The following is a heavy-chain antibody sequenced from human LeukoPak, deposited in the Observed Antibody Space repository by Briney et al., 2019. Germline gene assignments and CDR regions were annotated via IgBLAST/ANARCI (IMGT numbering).Heavy chain of an antibody. CDR1: GYTFSTYY. J-gene: IGHJ5*02. CDR3: ARDVGDTGNWFDP. V-gene: IGHV1-46*01. Sequence: ASVKVSFKASGYTFSTYYMHWVRQAPGQGLEWMGVIDPSGGSTNYARKFQGRVTMTSDTSISTAYMELSRLRSDDTAVYYCARDVGDTGNWFDPWGQGTLVTVSS. D-gene: IGHD5-18*01. CDR2: IDPSGGST.